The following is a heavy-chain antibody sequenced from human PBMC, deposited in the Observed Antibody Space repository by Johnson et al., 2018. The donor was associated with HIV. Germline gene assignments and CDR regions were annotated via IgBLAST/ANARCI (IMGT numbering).Heavy chain of an antibody. D-gene: IGHD3-10*01. Sequence: VQLVESGGVAIQPGGSLRLSCAASGFTFDDYAMHWVRQAPGKGLEWVSLITWDGDSTYYADSVKGRFTISRDNSKNTLYLQMDSLRAEDTAVYYCAKDRGLWFGDDAFDIWGQGTMVTVSS. J-gene: IGHJ3*02. CDR1: GFTFDDYA. CDR2: ITWDGDST. V-gene: IGHV3-43D*03. CDR3: AKDRGLWFGDDAFDI.